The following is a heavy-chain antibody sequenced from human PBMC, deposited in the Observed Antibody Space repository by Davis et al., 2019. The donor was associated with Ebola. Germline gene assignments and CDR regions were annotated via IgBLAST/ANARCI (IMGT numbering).Heavy chain of an antibody. V-gene: IGHV3-30*18. CDR3: VKDSSNIWFDI. CDR1: GFTFSNYG. J-gene: IGHJ3*02. CDR2: ISYDGSNK. D-gene: IGHD2/OR15-2a*01. Sequence: GGSLRLSCAASGFTFSNYGMHWVRQGPGKGLKWVAVISYDGSNKYYADSVKGRFAISRDNSRGTLYLQMNSLRVEDSAIYYCVKDSSNIWFDIWGQGTLVTVSS.